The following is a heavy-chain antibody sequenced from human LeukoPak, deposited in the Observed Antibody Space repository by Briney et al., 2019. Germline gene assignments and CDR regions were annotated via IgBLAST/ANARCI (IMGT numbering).Heavy chain of an antibody. CDR1: GGSFSGYS. Sequence: SETLSLTCAVNGGSFSGYSWSWIRQPTGKGLEWIGEINHSGSTKYNPSLKSRVTISVDTSKKQHSLELSSMTAADTAVYYCARGYCSSTSCYGAAFDIWGQGTMVTVSS. J-gene: IGHJ3*02. CDR2: INHSGST. V-gene: IGHV4-34*01. CDR3: ARGYCSSTSCYGAAFDI. D-gene: IGHD2-2*01.